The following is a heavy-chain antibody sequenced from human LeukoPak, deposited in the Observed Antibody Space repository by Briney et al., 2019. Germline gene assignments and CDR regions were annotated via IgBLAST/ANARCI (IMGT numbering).Heavy chain of an antibody. J-gene: IGHJ4*02. Sequence: GASVKVSCKASGYTFTSYGISWVRQAPGQGLEWMGWISAYNGNTNYAQKLQGRVTMTTDTSTSTAYMELRSLRSGDTAVYYCASWSPGDYVLDYWGQGTLVTVSS. D-gene: IGHD4-17*01. CDR1: GYTFTSYG. CDR3: ASWSPGDYVLDY. V-gene: IGHV1-18*01. CDR2: ISAYNGNT.